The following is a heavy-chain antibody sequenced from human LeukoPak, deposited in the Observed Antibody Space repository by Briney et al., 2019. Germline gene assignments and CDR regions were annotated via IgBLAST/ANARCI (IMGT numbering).Heavy chain of an antibody. CDR2: ISYSGDST. Sequence: GGSLRLSCAASGFTFSSYGMHWVRQAPGKGLEWVSAISYSGDSTYYTDSVKGRFTISRDNSKNTLYLQMNSLRAEDTALYYCVTWPTVTSNIAFDVWGQGTMVTVSS. D-gene: IGHD4-17*01. CDR3: VTWPTVTSNIAFDV. J-gene: IGHJ3*01. CDR1: GFTFSSYG. V-gene: IGHV3-23*01.